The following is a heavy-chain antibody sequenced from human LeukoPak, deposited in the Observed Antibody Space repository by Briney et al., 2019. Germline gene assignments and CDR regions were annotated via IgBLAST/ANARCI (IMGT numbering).Heavy chain of an antibody. J-gene: IGHJ4*02. CDR2: ISSSSSYI. D-gene: IGHD5/OR15-5a*01. V-gene: IGHV3-21*01. Sequence: PGGSLRLSCAASGFTFSSYGMHWVRQAPGKGLEWVSSISSSSSYIYYADSLKGRFTISRDNAKNSLYLQMNSLSAEDTAVYYCARQTRARSVQPDYWGQGTLVTVSS. CDR3: ARQTRARSVQPDY. CDR1: GFTFSSYG.